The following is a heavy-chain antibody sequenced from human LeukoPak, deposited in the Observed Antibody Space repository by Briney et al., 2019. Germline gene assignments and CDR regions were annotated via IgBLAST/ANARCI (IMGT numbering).Heavy chain of an antibody. V-gene: IGHV3-30*03. CDR2: ISYDGSNK. CDR3: ARDPYYYGSGIYQY. J-gene: IGHJ4*02. D-gene: IGHD3-10*01. Sequence: GGSLRLSCAASGFTFSSYGMHWVRQAPGKGLEWVAVISYDGSNKYYADSVKGRFTISRDNSKNTLYLQMNSLRAEDTAVYYCARDPYYYGSGIYQYWGQGTLVTVSS. CDR1: GFTFSSYG.